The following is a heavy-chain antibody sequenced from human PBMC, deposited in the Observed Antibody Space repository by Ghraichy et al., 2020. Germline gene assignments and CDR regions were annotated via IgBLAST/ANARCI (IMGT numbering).Heavy chain of an antibody. Sequence: SGPTLVKPTQTLTLTCTFSGFSLSTSGVGVGWIRQPPGKALEWLALIYWNDDKRYSPSLKSRLTITKDTSKNQVVLTMTNMDPVDTATYYCAHRQRIHYYDSSAYFDYWGQGTLVTVSS. CDR3: AHRQRIHYYDSSAYFDY. CDR2: IYWNDDK. J-gene: IGHJ4*02. CDR1: GFSLSTSGVG. V-gene: IGHV2-5*01. D-gene: IGHD3-22*01.